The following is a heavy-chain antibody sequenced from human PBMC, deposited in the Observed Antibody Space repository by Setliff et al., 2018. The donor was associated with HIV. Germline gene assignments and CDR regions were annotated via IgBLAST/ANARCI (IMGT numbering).Heavy chain of an antibody. CDR2: IYSTGDT. CDR3: VRHNPTVVTDGYDI. CDR1: GGSISNFY. V-gene: IGHV4-59*08. Sequence: SETLSLTCSVSGGSISNFYWSWIRQPPGKGLEWVGHIYSTGDTNYNPSLKSRVTLSADTSKNQLSLSLTSVTAADTAVYYCVRHNPTVVTDGYDIWGQGTKVTVSS. J-gene: IGHJ3*02. D-gene: IGHD2-21*02.